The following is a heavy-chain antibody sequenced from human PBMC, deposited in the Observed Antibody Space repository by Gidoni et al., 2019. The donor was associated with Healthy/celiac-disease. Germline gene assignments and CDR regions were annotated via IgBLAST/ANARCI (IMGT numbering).Heavy chain of an antibody. CDR1: GGTFSSYA. V-gene: IGHV1-69*01. J-gene: IGHJ5*02. CDR2: IIPIFGTA. Sequence: QVQLVQSGAEVKKPGSSVKVSCKASGGTFSSYAISWVRQAPGQGLEWMGGIIPIFGTANYAQKFQGRVTITADESTSTAYMELSSLRSEDTAVYYCAGVRGDCGGDCPRWFDPWGQGTLVTVSS. D-gene: IGHD2-21*02. CDR3: AGVRGDCGGDCPRWFDP.